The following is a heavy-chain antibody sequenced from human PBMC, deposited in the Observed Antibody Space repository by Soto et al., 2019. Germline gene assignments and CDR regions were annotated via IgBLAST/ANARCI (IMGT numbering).Heavy chain of an antibody. CDR2: ISGSGGST. J-gene: IGHJ4*02. Sequence: GGSLRLSCAASGFTFSSYAMSWVRQAPGKGLEWVSAISGSGGSTYYADSVKGRFTISRDNSKNTLYLQMNSLRAEDTAVYYCAKGPDIVVVVAATAYFDYWGQGTLVTVSS. CDR3: AKGPDIVVVVAATAYFDY. D-gene: IGHD2-15*01. V-gene: IGHV3-23*01. CDR1: GFTFSSYA.